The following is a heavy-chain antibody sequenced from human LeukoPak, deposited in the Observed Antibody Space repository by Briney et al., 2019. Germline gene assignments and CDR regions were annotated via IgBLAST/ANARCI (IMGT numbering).Heavy chain of an antibody. CDR3: SRDIAARLSDSKAFDY. J-gene: IGHJ4*02. D-gene: IGHD6-6*01. Sequence: GASVKVSCKASGYTFTSYGISWVRQAPGQGLEWMGWISAYNGNTNYAQKLQGRVTMTTDTSTSTAYMELRSLRSDDTAVYYCSRDIAARLSDSKAFDYWGQGTLVTVSS. CDR1: GYTFTSYG. CDR2: ISAYNGNT. V-gene: IGHV1-18*01.